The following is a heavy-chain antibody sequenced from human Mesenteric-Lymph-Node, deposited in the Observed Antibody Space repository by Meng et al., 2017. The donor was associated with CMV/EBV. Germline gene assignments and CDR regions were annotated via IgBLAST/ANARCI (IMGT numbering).Heavy chain of an antibody. J-gene: IGHJ6*02. CDR2: MKPNSGNT. CDR3: ARWKAGYYYYGMDV. Sequence: ASVKVSCKASGYTFTGYYMHWVRQATGQGLEWMGWMKPNSGNTGYAQKFQGRVSITRNTSISTAYMELSSLRSEDTAVYYCARWKAGYYYYGMDVWGQGTTVTVSS. D-gene: IGHD1-1*01. CDR1: GYTFTGYY. V-gene: IGHV1-8*03.